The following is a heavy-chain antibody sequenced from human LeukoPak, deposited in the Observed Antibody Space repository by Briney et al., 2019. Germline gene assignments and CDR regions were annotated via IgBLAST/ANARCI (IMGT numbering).Heavy chain of an antibody. D-gene: IGHD2-15*01. CDR1: GLRFTSYW. Sequence: GGSLRLSCAASGLRFTSYWMSWVRQAPGKGLEWVANINQGGNTVNYVDSVKGRVSISRDNANNALFLQMHSLRFEDTAIYYFATTFPYCGDGTCKLGGQGAQVTVSS. CDR2: INQGGNTV. CDR3: ATTFPYCGDGTCKL. V-gene: IGHV3-7*01. J-gene: IGHJ4*02.